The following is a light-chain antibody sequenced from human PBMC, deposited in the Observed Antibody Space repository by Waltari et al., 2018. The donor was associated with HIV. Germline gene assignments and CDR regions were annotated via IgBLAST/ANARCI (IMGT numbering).Light chain of an antibody. J-gene: IGLJ2*01. CDR3: HSADTTVL. CDR1: ALTKQY. CDR2: KDT. Sequence: SHELTQPPSVAVSPGQAARITCSGDALTKQYTHWYQQKPGQAPVMVMYKDTERPSVIPERFSGSSSGTTVTLTISGVQAEDEADYYCHSADTTVLFGGGTKLTVL. V-gene: IGLV3-25*03.